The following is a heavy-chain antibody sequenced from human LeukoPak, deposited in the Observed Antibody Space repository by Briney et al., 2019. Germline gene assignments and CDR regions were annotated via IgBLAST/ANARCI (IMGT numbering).Heavy chain of an antibody. CDR3: TRMTTRHDY. V-gene: IGHV4-34*01. CDR2: INHSGYT. CDR1: GVSFDDYY. D-gene: IGHD4-17*01. J-gene: IGHJ4*02. Sequence: SETLSLTCAVSGVSFDDYYWAWVRQTPGKGLEWVGEINHSGYTNDSPSLKSRVTVSIDTSKKQFSLNPRSVTVADAGIYYCTRMTTRHDYWGQGTLVTVSS.